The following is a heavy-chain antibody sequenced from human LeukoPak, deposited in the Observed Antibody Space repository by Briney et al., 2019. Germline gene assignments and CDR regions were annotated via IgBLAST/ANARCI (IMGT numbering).Heavy chain of an antibody. J-gene: IGHJ4*02. V-gene: IGHV3-30*04. D-gene: IGHD6-19*01. CDR1: GFTFSSYV. Sequence: PRGSLRLSCAASGFTFSSYVMHWVRQAPGKGLEWVAIISYDGSNEYYADSVKGRFTISRDNAKNSLYLQVNSLRAEDTAIYYCARDLGSYTSGWYMGFDYWGQGTLVTVSS. CDR2: ISYDGSNE. CDR3: ARDLGSYTSGWYMGFDY.